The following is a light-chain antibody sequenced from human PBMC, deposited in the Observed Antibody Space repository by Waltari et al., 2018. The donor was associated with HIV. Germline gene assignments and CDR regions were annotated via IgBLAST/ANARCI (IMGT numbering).Light chain of an antibody. V-gene: IGKV2-28*01. CDR1: PNLLHTNGHNY. CDR3: MHGQQTPV. Sequence: DIAMIESPDSLAVSPGEPSSISCRSSPNLLHTNGHNYLDWYLQRPGQDPELLIYLGSQRASGVPDRIAGSGSGTSFILKINRVEAEDVGVYYCMHGQQTPVFGQGTKVEIK. CDR2: LGS. J-gene: IGKJ1*01.